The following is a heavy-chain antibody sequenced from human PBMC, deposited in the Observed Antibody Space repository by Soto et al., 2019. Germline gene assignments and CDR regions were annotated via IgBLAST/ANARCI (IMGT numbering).Heavy chain of an antibody. CDR2: IYHSGGT. CDR1: GGSISSGGYY. J-gene: IGHJ5*02. CDR3: ARERKAAREGWFAP. Sequence: PSETLSVTCTVSGGSISSGGYYWSWIRQHPGKGLEWIGYIYHSGGTYYNPSLKSRINISVDTSKNQFSLKVTSVTAADTAVYYCARERKAAREGWFAPSVQGTMVTVS. V-gene: IGHV4-31*03. D-gene: IGHD6-6*01.